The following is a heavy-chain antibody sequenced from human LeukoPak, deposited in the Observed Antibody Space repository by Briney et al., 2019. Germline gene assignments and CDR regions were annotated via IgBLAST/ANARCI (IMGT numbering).Heavy chain of an antibody. V-gene: IGHV4-34*01. J-gene: IGHJ4*02. Sequence: SETLSLTCAVYGGSFSGYYWSWIRQPPGKGLEWIGEINHSGSTNYNPSLKSRVTISVDTSKNQFSLKLSSVTAADTAVYYCARFTGKRFDYWGQGTLVTVSS. CDR3: ARFTGKRFDY. D-gene: IGHD1-14*01. CDR1: GGSFSGYY. CDR2: INHSGST.